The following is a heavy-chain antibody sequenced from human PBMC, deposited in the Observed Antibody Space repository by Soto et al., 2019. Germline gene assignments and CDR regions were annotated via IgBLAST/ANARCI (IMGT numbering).Heavy chain of an antibody. J-gene: IGHJ4*02. Sequence: GGSLRLSCAASGFTFSSYGMHWVRQAPGKGLEWVAVKWYDGSNKYYAESVKGRFTISRDNSKNTLFLQMNSLRAEDTAVYYCARDESDFWTYGSYWGQGTLVTVSS. V-gene: IGHV3-33*01. CDR2: KWYDGSNK. CDR3: ARDESDFWTYGSY. D-gene: IGHD3-3*01. CDR1: GFTFSSYG.